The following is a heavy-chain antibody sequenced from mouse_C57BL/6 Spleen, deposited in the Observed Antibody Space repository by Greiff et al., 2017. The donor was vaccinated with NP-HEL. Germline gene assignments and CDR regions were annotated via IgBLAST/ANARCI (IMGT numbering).Heavy chain of an antibody. Sequence: VQLQQSGAELVRPGASVTLSCKASGYTFTDYEMHWVKQTPVHGLEWIGAIDPETGGTAYNQKFKGKAILTADKSSSTAYMELRSLTSEDSAVYDCTRAPDGYYVAYWGQGTLVTVSA. D-gene: IGHD2-3*01. CDR1: GYTFTDYE. CDR3: TRAPDGYYVAY. V-gene: IGHV1-15*01. CDR2: IDPETGGT. J-gene: IGHJ3*01.